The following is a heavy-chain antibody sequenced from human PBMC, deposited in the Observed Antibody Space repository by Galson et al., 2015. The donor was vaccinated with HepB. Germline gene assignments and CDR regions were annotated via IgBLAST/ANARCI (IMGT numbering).Heavy chain of an antibody. V-gene: IGHV3-23*01. CDR2: ISGGGQSK. CDR3: AKAMNLRGFSGNTALGPGDASDA. CDR1: GFIFSDYA. D-gene: IGHD5-12*01. Sequence: SLRLSCAASGFIFSDYAMSWVRQVPGKGLDWVAAISGGGQSKFAADSVEGRFTISRDNAKNTLYLQMNSLRVEDTATYYCAKAMNLRGFSGNTALGPGDASDAWGQGTKVTVSS. J-gene: IGHJ3*01.